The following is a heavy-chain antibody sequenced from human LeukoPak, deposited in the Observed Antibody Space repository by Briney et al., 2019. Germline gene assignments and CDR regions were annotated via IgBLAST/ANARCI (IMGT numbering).Heavy chain of an antibody. CDR2: INPRGGST. J-gene: IGHJ3*02. CDR1: GYTFTSYY. Sequence: GASVKVSCKASGYTFTSYYMHWVRQAPGQGLEWMGVINPRGGSTSYAQKFQGRVTMTRDTSTSTVYMELSSLRSEDTAVYYCARVSLANGFDIWGQGTMVTVSS. V-gene: IGHV1-46*01. CDR3: ARVSLANGFDI.